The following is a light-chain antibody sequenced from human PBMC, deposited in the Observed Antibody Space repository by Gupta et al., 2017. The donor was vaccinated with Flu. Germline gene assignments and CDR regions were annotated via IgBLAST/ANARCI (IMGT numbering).Light chain of an antibody. Sequence: SSLSASLGDRVTITCRTSQGIRTYLHWYKQKPGKAPKLLIYAVSSLQSGVPSRFSGGGYGTDLTLTISSRQPEDFAPYYCQQSDSAPRFTFGPGTKVHIK. CDR3: QQSDSAPRFT. CDR2: AVS. J-gene: IGKJ3*01. V-gene: IGKV1-39*01. CDR1: QGIRTY.